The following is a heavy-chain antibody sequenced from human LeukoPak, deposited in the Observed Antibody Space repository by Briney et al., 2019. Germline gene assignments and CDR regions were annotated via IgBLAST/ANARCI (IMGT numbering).Heavy chain of an antibody. D-gene: IGHD4-11*01. Sequence: SETLSLTCAVSGGSISSGGYSWSWIRQPPGKGLEWIGEINHSGSTNYNPSLKSRVTISVDTSKNQFSLKLSSVTAADTAVYYCARGRRTVSRYFDYWGQGTLVTVSS. CDR1: GGSISSGGYS. J-gene: IGHJ4*02. CDR2: INHSGST. CDR3: ARGRRTVSRYFDY. V-gene: IGHV4-34*01.